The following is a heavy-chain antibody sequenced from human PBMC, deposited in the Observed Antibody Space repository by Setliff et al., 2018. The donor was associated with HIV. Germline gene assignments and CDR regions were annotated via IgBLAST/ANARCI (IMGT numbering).Heavy chain of an antibody. Sequence: PGGSLRLSCAASGFTFSTYSMNWVRQAPGKGLEWISYINREETTEWYADSVKGRFIISRDNAKNSLYLQMSSLRAEDTAVYFCVRDVNWAFDYWGQGILVTAPQ. V-gene: IGHV3-48*01. D-gene: IGHD1-1*01. J-gene: IGHJ4*02. CDR3: VRDVNWAFDY. CDR2: INREETTE. CDR1: GFTFSTYS.